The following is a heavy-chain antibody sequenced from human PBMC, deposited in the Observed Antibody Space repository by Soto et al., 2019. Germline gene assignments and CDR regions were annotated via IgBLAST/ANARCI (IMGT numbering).Heavy chain of an antibody. CDR1: GLTFSSYS. J-gene: IGHJ3*02. CDR2: ISSSSSTI. V-gene: IGHV3-48*01. Sequence: PGGSLRLSCAASGLTFSSYSMNWVRQAPGKGLEWVSYISSSSSTIYYADSVKGRFTISRDNAKNSLYLQMNSLGAEDTALYYCVRDQLYYYDIFGRPLNGFDIWGQGTMVTVS. CDR3: VRDQLYYYDIFGRPLNGFDI. D-gene: IGHD3-22*01.